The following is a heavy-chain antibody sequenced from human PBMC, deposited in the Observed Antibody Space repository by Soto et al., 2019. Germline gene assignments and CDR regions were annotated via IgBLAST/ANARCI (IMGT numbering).Heavy chain of an antibody. CDR1: GFTFSNYG. D-gene: IGHD2-2*01. J-gene: IGHJ4*02. CDR3: EKDGGPVYCNSPGCSAKHFDY. CDR2: ISYDGDNE. V-gene: IGHV3-30*18. Sequence: QVQLVESGGGVVQPGRSLRLSCAASGFTFSNYGMHWVRQAPGKGLEWVAIISYDGDNEYYADSVRGRFTISRDNSKNTLYLQAGSLRHEDTAVYYCEKDGGPVYCNSPGCSAKHFDYWGQGTLVTVSS.